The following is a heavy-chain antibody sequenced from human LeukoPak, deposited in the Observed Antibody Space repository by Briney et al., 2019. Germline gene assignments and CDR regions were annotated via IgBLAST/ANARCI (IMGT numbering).Heavy chain of an antibody. CDR3: AKDGPYSSGWETSFLHDY. V-gene: IGHV3-64*01. CDR1: GFTFSSYA. Sequence: GSLRLSCVVSGFTFSSYAMHWVRHAPEKGLEYVSAISHNGYTYYANSVKGRFTISRDNSKNTLYLQMNSLRAEDTAVYYCAKDGPYSSGWETSFLHDYWGQGTLVTVSS. D-gene: IGHD6-19*01. J-gene: IGHJ4*02. CDR2: ISHNGYT.